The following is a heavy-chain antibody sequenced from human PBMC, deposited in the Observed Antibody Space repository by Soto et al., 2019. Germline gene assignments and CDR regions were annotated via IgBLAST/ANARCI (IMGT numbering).Heavy chain of an antibody. CDR2: IIPICGTA. Sequence: QVQLVQSGAEVKKPGSSVKVSCKASGGTFSSYAISWVRQAPGQGLAWMGGIIPICGTANYAQKFQVRVTITADESTSTAYMELSSLRSEDTAVYYCSSWFNNWFDPWGQGTLVTVSS. D-gene: IGHD6-13*01. CDR3: SSWFNNWFDP. J-gene: IGHJ5*02. CDR1: GGTFSSYA. V-gene: IGHV1-69*12.